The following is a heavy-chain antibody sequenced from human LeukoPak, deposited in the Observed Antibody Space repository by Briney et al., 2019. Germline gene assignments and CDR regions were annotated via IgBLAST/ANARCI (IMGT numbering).Heavy chain of an antibody. J-gene: IGHJ4*02. D-gene: IGHD6-19*01. CDR1: GGSISSGDYY. Sequence: KPSQTLSLTCTVSGGSISSGDYYWSWIRQPPEKGLEWIGFIYYSGSTNYNPSLKSRVTISIDTSKNHFSLRLSSVTAADTAVYYCARFDMGRPTGYSTGWYIDYWGQGTLVTVSS. V-gene: IGHV4-61*03. CDR3: ARFDMGRPTGYSTGWYIDY. CDR2: IYYSGST.